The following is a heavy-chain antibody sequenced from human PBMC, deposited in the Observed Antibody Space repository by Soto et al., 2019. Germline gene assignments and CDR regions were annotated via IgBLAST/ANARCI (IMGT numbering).Heavy chain of an antibody. CDR3: ARGRGYSGYDRSLDY. D-gene: IGHD5-12*01. CDR1: GGSFSDDY. CDR2: INDGGST. V-gene: IGHV4-34*01. Sequence: QVQLQQWGAGLLKPSEILSLTCAVYGGSFSDDYWSWIRQPPGKGLEWIGEINDGGSTNYNPSLKSRVIISVDTSKNQFSLKLSSVTAADTAVYYCARGRGYSGYDRSLDYWGQGTLVTVSS. J-gene: IGHJ4*02.